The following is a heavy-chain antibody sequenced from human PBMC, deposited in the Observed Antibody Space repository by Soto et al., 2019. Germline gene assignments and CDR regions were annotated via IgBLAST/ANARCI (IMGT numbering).Heavy chain of an antibody. Sequence: QVQLVQSGAEVKKPGASVKVSCKASGYTFTSYAMHWVRQAPGQRLEWMGWINAGNGNTKYSQKFQGRVTITRDTSPSTAYMELSSRGWEDTAVYYCASSDGPLGDYWGQGTLVTVSS. CDR2: INAGNGNT. CDR1: GYTFTSYA. V-gene: IGHV1-3*01. J-gene: IGHJ4*02. CDR3: ASSDGPLGDY. D-gene: IGHD3-10*01.